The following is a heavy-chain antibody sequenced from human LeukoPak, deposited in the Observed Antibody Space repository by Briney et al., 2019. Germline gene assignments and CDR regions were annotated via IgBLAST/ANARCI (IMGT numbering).Heavy chain of an antibody. CDR2: ISYDGSNK. D-gene: IGHD1-1*01. CDR3: AKTPAFGRQPYWYFDL. J-gene: IGHJ2*01. Sequence: GRSLRLSCAASGFTFSSYGTHWVRQAPGKGLEWVAVISYDGSNKYYADSVKGRFTISRDNSKNTLYLQMNSLRAEDTAVYYCAKTPAFGRQPYWYFDLWGRGTLVTVSS. CDR1: GFTFSSYG. V-gene: IGHV3-30*18.